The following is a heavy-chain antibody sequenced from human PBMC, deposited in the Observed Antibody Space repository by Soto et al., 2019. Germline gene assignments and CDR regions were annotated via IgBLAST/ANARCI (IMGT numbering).Heavy chain of an antibody. CDR1: GYSYTSYW. Sequence: GESQKISCKGSGYSYTSYWISWVRQLPGKGLEWMGRIDPSDSYTNYSPAFQGHVTISADKSISTAYLQWSSLKASDTAMYYCARQEYGILTGYSTSYYYYYGMDVWGQGTTVTVSS. J-gene: IGHJ6*02. D-gene: IGHD3-9*01. CDR3: ARQEYGILTGYSTSYYYYYGMDV. V-gene: IGHV5-10-1*01. CDR2: IDPSDSYT.